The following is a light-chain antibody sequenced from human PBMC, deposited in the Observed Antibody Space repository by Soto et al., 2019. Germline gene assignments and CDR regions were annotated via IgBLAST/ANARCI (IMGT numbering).Light chain of an antibody. CDR2: KAS. J-gene: IGKJ1*01. V-gene: IGKV1-5*03. Sequence: DIQLTHSPSTLSASIGDRVTITCRASQSIGSWLAWYQQRPGKAPNVLIYKASNLERGVPSRFSGSGSETEFTLTSSSLQPEDFATYYCQQYSTFPWTFGQGTKVEL. CDR1: QSIGSW. CDR3: QQYSTFPWT.